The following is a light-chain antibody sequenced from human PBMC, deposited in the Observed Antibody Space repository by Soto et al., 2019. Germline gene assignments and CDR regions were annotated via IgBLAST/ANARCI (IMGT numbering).Light chain of an antibody. Sequence: QTVVTQEPSFSVSPGGTVTLTCGLSSGSVSTTYYPSWYQQTPGQAPRTLIYRTNTRSSGVPDRFSGSILGNKAALTITGAQADDESDYYCVVYMGSGIWVFGGGTKVTVL. CDR3: VVYMGSGIWV. CDR2: RTN. V-gene: IGLV8-61*01. J-gene: IGLJ3*02. CDR1: SGSVSTTYY.